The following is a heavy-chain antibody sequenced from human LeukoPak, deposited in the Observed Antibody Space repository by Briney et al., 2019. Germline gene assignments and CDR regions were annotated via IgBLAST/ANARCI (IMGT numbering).Heavy chain of an antibody. CDR1: GYTFTGYY. D-gene: IGHD2-2*01. CDR2: INPNSGGT. Sequence: ASVKVSCKASGYTFTGYYMHWVRQAPGQALEWMGWINPNSGGTNYAQKFQGRVTMTRDTSISTAYMELSRLRSDDTAVYYCARVPVYCSSTSCYGVSNWFDPWGQGTLVTVSS. CDR3: ARVPVYCSSTSCYGVSNWFDP. J-gene: IGHJ5*02. V-gene: IGHV1-2*02.